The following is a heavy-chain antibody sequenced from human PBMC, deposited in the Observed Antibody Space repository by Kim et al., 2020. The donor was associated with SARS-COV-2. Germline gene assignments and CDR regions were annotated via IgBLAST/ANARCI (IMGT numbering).Heavy chain of an antibody. V-gene: IGHV3-11*01. Sequence: GGSLRLSCAASGLSFSDYYMNWVRQAPGKGLEWLSFISSRGESIFYADSVEGRFTISRDNAKNSLYLQMNYLRDEDTAVYYCARSGNGYNAFGIWGQG. CDR2: ISSRGESI. D-gene: IGHD5-12*01. CDR1: GLSFSDYY. J-gene: IGHJ4*02. CDR3: ARSGNGYNAFGI.